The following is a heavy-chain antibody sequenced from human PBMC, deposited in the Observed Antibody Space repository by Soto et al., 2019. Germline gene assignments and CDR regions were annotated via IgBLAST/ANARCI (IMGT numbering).Heavy chain of an antibody. CDR3: ASTLDGFSSSWFGGDY. J-gene: IGHJ4*02. CDR2: ISHDGSNK. Sequence: GGSLRLSCAVSGFTFGEYGMNWVRQAPGKGLEWVAVISHDGSNKYYGDSVKGRFTISRDNSNNMLYLQMDILRTNDTAVYYCASTLDGFSSSWFGGDYWGQGALVTVSS. D-gene: IGHD6-13*01. V-gene: IGHV3-30*03. CDR1: GFTFGEYG.